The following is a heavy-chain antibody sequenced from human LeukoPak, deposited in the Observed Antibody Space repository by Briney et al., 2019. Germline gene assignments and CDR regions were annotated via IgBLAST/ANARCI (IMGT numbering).Heavy chain of an antibody. J-gene: IGHJ1*01. CDR2: IKKEGMEN. V-gene: IGHV3-7*04. CDR3: ARGGRVFYCNISQT. Sequence: GGSLRPSCAASGFTFGNHWMTWIRQAPGKGREWVAKIKKEGMENYYADSVEGGFTVSRDTTKKPLFLQRHTLRPKNPVVFYCARGGRVFYCNISQTGGQGSLVTASS. D-gene: IGHD3-22*01. CDR1: GFTFGNHW.